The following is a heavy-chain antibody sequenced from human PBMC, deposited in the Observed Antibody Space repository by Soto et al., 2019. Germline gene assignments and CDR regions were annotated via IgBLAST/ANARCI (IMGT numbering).Heavy chain of an antibody. D-gene: IGHD3-10*01. Sequence: SVKVSCKASGGTFSSYAISWVRQAPGQGLEWMGGIIPIFGTANYAQKFQGRVTITADESTSTAYMELSSLRSEDTAVYYCASGIDYYGSGSYYKTVNFDYWGQGTLVTVSS. J-gene: IGHJ4*02. CDR2: IIPIFGTA. CDR1: GGTFSSYA. CDR3: ASGIDYYGSGSYYKTVNFDY. V-gene: IGHV1-69*13.